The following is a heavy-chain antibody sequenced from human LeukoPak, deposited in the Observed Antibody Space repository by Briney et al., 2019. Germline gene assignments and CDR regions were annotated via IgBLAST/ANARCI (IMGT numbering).Heavy chain of an antibody. Sequence: ASVKVSCMASGYTFTSYYMHCVRQAPGQGLEWMGIIKLSGGSTSYAQTLQGRVTITRDMSPSTVYMELSRLRSEDTAAYYSARDNGGGVYSYGSNFDYWGQGTLVTVSS. CDR1: GYTFTSYY. J-gene: IGHJ4*02. CDR2: IKLSGGST. CDR3: ARDNGGGVYSYGSNFDY. V-gene: IGHV1-46*04. D-gene: IGHD5-18*01.